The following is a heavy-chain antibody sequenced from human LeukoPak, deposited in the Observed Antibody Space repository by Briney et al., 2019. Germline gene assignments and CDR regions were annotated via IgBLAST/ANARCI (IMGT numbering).Heavy chain of an antibody. CDR3: ARDEQHYYDILTGPSPPHY. Sequence: GGSLRLSCAASGFTFSSYEMNWVRQAPGKGLEWVSYISSSGSTIYYADSVKGRFTISRDNAKNSLYLQMNSLRAEDTAVYYCARDEQHYYDILTGPSPPHYWGQGTLVTVSS. J-gene: IGHJ4*02. V-gene: IGHV3-48*03. CDR2: ISSSGSTI. CDR1: GFTFSSYE. D-gene: IGHD3-9*01.